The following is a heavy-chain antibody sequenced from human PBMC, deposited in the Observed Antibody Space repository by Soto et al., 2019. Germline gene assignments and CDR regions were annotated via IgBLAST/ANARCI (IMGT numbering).Heavy chain of an antibody. CDR2: ISSTTNYI. Sequence: GGSLRLSCAASGFTFTRYSMNWVRQAPGKGLEWVSSISSTTNYIYYGDSMKGRFTTSRDNAKNSLYLEMNSLRAEDTAVYYCARESEDLTSNFDYWGQGTLVTSPQ. J-gene: IGHJ4*02. CDR3: ARESEDLTSNFDY. V-gene: IGHV3-21*06. CDR1: GFTFTRYS.